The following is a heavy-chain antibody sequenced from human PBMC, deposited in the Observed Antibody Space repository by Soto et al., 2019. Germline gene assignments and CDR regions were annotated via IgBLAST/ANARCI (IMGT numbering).Heavy chain of an antibody. V-gene: IGHV3-48*02. Sequence: EVQLVQSGGGLVQPGGSLRLSCAASGFTFSSYSMNWVRQAPGKGLEWISYISTTSSSIYYADSVKGRFTISRDNAKNSLFLQMNSLRDEDTAVYYCARKGVAFDYWGQAALVTVSS. D-gene: IGHD3-3*01. CDR1: GFTFSSYS. CDR2: ISTTSSSI. J-gene: IGHJ4*02. CDR3: ARKGVAFDY.